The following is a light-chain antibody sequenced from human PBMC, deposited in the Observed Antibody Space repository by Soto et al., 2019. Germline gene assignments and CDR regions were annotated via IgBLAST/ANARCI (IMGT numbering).Light chain of an antibody. CDR2: AAS. V-gene: IGKV1-39*01. Sequence: DIQMTQSPSFLSASVGDRVTITCRASQSISSYLNWYQQKPGKAPKLLIYAASSLQSGVPSRFSGSGSGTDFTLTINSLQPEDFATYYCQQTYTAANFGQGTRLEI. CDR3: QQTYTAAN. CDR1: QSISSY. J-gene: IGKJ5*01.